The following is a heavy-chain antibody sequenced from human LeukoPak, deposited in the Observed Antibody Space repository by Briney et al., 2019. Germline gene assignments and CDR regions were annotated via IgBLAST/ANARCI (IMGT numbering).Heavy chain of an antibody. Sequence: PGGSLRLSCAASGFTFSSYSMNWVRQAPGKGLEWVSSISSSSSYIYYADSVKGRFTISRDNAKNSPYLQMNSLRAEDTAVYYCARGLRLLWFGEANDYWGQGTLVTVSS. CDR3: ARGLRLLWFGEANDY. CDR1: GFTFSSYS. J-gene: IGHJ4*02. V-gene: IGHV3-21*01. D-gene: IGHD3-10*01. CDR2: ISSSSSYI.